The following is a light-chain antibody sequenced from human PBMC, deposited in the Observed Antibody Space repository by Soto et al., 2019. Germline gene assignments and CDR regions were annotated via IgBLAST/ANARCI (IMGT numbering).Light chain of an antibody. CDR1: QSIGGL. V-gene: IGKV1-5*03. J-gene: IGKJ5*01. CDR3: QQYDSYPLT. CDR2: KAS. Sequence: DIQMTQSPSTLSASVGDRVTITCRASQSIGGLLAWYQQKPGRAPILLIYKASTLESGVPSRFSGSGSRTQFALTLSSLQPDDSATYYCQQYDSYPLTFGQGTRLEIK.